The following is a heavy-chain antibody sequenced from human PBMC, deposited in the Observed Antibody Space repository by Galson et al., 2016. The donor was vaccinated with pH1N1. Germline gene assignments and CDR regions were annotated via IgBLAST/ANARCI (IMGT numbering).Heavy chain of an antibody. CDR1: GFPFSDYW. V-gene: IGHV3-74*01. D-gene: IGHD3-16*01. CDR2: IDNDGRGT. Sequence: SLRLSCAASGFPFSDYWMHWVRQAPGKGLVWVARIDNDGRGTSHADSVRGRFDISRDNAENMLYLQMNSLRTDDTAVYYCARNWGGIDDWGHGALVTVSS. CDR3: ARNWGGIDD. J-gene: IGHJ4*01.